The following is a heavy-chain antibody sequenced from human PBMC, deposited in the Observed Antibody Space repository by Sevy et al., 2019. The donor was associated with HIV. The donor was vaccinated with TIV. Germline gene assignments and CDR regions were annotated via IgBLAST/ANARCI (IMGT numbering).Heavy chain of an antibody. J-gene: IGHJ5*02. Sequence: GGSLRLSCAASGFTFDDYAMHWVRQAPGKGLEWVSSISWSSSIVGYADSVKGRFTMSRDNAKNSLFLQMNSLRAEDTALYYWVKGPYSTSSPGRFDPWGQETLDTVSS. D-gene: IGHD6-13*01. V-gene: IGHV3-9*01. CDR3: VKGPYSTSSPGRFDP. CDR1: GFTFDDYA. CDR2: ISWSSSIV.